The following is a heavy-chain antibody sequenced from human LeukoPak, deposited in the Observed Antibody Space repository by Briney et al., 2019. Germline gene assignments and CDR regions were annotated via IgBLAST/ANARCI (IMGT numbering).Heavy chain of an antibody. V-gene: IGHV3-7*01. Sequence: PGGSLRLSCAASGFTFSSYWLSWVRQAPGKGLEWVANIKQDGSEKYYVDSVKGRFTISRDNAKNSLYLQMNSLRAEDTAVYYCARGASGIQLWCFDPWGQGTLVTVSS. J-gene: IGHJ5*02. D-gene: IGHD5-18*01. CDR3: ARGASGIQLWCFDP. CDR1: GFTFSSYW. CDR2: IKQDGSEK.